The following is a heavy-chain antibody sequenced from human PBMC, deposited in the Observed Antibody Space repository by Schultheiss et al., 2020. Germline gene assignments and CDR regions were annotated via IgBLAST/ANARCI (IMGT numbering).Heavy chain of an antibody. D-gene: IGHD6-19*01. CDR2: INSDGSST. Sequence: GSLRLSCAASGFTFSSYGMHWVRQAPGKGLVWVSRINSDGSSTSYADSVKGRFTISRDNAKNTLYLQMNSLRAEDTAVYYCATSGWANYYYYGMDVWGQGTTVTVSS. CDR3: ATSGWANYYYYGMDV. V-gene: IGHV3-74*01. CDR1: GFTFSSYG. J-gene: IGHJ6*02.